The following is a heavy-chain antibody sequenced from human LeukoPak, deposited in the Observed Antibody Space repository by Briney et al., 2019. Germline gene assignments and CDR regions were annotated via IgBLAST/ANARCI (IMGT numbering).Heavy chain of an antibody. Sequence: SGTLSLTCTVSGGSISSYYWSWIRQPAGKGLEWIGRIYTSGSTNYNPSLKSRVTISVDTSKNQFSLKLSSVTAADTAVYYCARGGYCGGDCYFYYWGQGTLVTVSS. V-gene: IGHV4-4*07. CDR2: IYTSGST. D-gene: IGHD2-21*02. J-gene: IGHJ4*02. CDR3: ARGGYCGGDCYFYY. CDR1: GGSISSYY.